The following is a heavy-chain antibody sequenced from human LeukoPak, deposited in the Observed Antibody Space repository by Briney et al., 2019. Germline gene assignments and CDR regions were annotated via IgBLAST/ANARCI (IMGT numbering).Heavy chain of an antibody. CDR1: GGSISSYY. V-gene: IGHV4-4*07. CDR2: IYTSGST. J-gene: IGHJ4*02. CDR3: ARGRPSLLWFGGTLSGYYSDY. D-gene: IGHD3-10*01. Sequence: PSETLSPTCTVSGGSISSYYWSWIRQPAGKGLEWIGRIYTSGSTNYNPSLKSRVTMSVDTSKNQFSLKLSSVTAADTAVYYCARGRPSLLWFGGTLSGYYSDYWGQGTLVTVSS.